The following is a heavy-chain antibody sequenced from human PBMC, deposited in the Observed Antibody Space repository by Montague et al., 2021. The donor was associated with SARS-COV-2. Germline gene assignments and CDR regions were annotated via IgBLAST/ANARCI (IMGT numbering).Heavy chain of an antibody. CDR2: IHFSGST. V-gene: IGHV4-59*08. CDR1: GGSMNNYY. D-gene: IGHD5-18*01. CDR3: ARCSRYNYGFQFYYYMDV. J-gene: IGHJ6*03. Sequence: SETLSLTCTVSGGSMNNYYWSWIRQPPGKGLEWIGYIHFSGSTNYSPSLSSRVTISVEMSKNQFSLRLPSVTAADTAVYYCARCSRYNYGFQFYYYMDVWGKGATVTVSS.